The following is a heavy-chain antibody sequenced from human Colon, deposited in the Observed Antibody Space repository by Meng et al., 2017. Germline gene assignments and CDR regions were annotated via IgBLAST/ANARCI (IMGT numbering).Heavy chain of an antibody. V-gene: IGHV4-4*02. J-gene: IGHJ5*02. CDR2: LYHSGST. CDR3: ARGPTMRTGTSSGNYFDP. D-gene: IGHD1-7*01. Sequence: QVQLQESGPGLVKSSGTLSLTCAVSGGSISSSNWWTWVRQPPGKGLEWIGLLYHSGSTNYNPSLKSRVTISIDKSKNQVSLKMTSVTAADTAIYYCARGPTMRTGTSSGNYFDPWGQGTLVTVSS. CDR1: GGSISSSNW.